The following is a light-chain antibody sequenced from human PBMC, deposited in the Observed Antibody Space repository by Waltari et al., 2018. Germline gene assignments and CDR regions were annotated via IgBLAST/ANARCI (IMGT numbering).Light chain of an antibody. CDR3: GTWDSSLSGAV. CDR2: EGS. Sequence: QSVLTQPPSVSAAPGQRVTISCSGGSSNIGNNYVSWYRQFPGTAPKLLIYEGSERPSVIPGRFAGSKSCTSATLDITGLQAGDEADYYCGTWDSSLSGAVFGGGTHLTVL. V-gene: IGLV1-51*02. CDR1: SSNIGNNY. J-gene: IGLJ7*01.